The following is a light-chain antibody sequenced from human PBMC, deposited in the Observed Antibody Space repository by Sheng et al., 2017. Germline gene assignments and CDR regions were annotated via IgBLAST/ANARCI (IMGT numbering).Light chain of an antibody. J-gene: IGKJ2*03. Sequence: DIHMTQSPSSLSASVGDRVTITCQASQDITNYLNWYQQQPGKVPKLLIYDASNLETGVPSRFTGSGSGTNFILSISSLQPEDFAVYYCQQYSLLPYSFGQGTKLEVK. CDR1: QDITNY. V-gene: IGKV1-33*01. CDR2: DAS. CDR3: QQYSLLPYS.